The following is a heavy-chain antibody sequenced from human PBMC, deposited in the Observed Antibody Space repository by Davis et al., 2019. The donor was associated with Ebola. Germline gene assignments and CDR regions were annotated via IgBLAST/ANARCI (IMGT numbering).Heavy chain of an antibody. V-gene: IGHV3-48*03. J-gene: IGHJ4*02. CDR2: ISSSGSTI. CDR1: GFTFSSYE. Sequence: GGSLRLSCAASGFTFSSYEMNWVRQAPGKGLEWVSYISSSGSTIYYADSVKGRFTISRDNFKNTLYLQMNSLRAEDTAVYYCAKDLVSIRVVSFDYWGQGTLVTVSS. CDR3: AKDLVSIRVVSFDY. D-gene: IGHD2-15*01.